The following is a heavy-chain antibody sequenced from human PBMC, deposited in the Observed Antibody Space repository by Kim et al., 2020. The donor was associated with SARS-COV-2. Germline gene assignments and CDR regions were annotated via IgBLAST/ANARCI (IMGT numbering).Heavy chain of an antibody. Sequence: PSLKSRVTISVDTSKNQFSLKLSSVTAADTAVYYCARGQDCGGDCYAFDIWGQGTMVTVSS. V-gene: IGHV4-59*09. D-gene: IGHD2-21*02. J-gene: IGHJ3*02. CDR3: ARGQDCGGDCYAFDI.